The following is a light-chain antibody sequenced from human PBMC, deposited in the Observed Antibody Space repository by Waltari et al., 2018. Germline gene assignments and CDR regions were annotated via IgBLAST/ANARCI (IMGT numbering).Light chain of an antibody. J-gene: IGKJ4*01. Sequence: DIVMTQSPDSLAVSLGERAIINCKSSQSVLYSSNNKNYLAWYQQKPGQPPKVLIYWASTRESGVPDRFTGSGSGTDFTLTISSLQPEDFAVYYCQQDYNLPEITFGGGTKVEIK. CDR2: WAS. V-gene: IGKV4-1*01. CDR3: QQDYNLPEIT. CDR1: QSVLYSSNNKNY.